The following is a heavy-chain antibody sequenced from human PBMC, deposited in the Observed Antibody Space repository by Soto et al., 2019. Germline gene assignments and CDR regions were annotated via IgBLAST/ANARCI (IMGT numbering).Heavy chain of an antibody. J-gene: IGHJ6*02. CDR2: IYYSGST. CDR1: GGSISSYY. D-gene: IGHD3-10*01. V-gene: IGHV4-59*01. Sequence: SETLSLTCTVSGGSISSYYWSWIRQPPGKGLEWIGYIYYSGSTNYYPSLKSRVTISVDTSKNQFSLKLSSVTAADTAVYYCASVRGRFGPPLGCMVVWGPETTVTVSS. CDR3: ASVRGRFGPPLGCMVV.